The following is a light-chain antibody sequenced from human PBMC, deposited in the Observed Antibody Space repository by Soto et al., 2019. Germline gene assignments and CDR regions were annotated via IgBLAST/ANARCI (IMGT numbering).Light chain of an antibody. CDR3: QQYGDRPRT. Sequence: IQMTQSPSSLSASVGDRVTITCRASQSISTYLHWYQQKPGKAPNLLIYAASTLQSGVPSRFSGSGSGTEFTLTISSLESEDFAVYFCQQYGDRPRTFGQGTTGDIK. J-gene: IGKJ1*01. CDR2: AAS. V-gene: IGKV1-39*01. CDR1: QSISTY.